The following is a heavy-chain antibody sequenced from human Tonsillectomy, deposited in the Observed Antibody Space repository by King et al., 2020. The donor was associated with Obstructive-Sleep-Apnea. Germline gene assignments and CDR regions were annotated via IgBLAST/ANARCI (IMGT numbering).Heavy chain of an antibody. V-gene: IGHV2-26*01. J-gene: IGHJ4*02. CDR3: SRAPYYYDSSGYYSYYFDY. Sequence: VTLKESGPVLGKPTETLTLTCTVSGVSLTNGRMGVIWIRGSHGKALEWLAHHFSNDEKTYITSLWTRLTISKDTSKSQVVLTMTNMDPVYTATYSCSRAPYYYDSSGYYSYYFDYGGQGTLVTVSS. CDR1: GVSLTNGRMG. CDR2: HFSNDEK. D-gene: IGHD3-22*01.